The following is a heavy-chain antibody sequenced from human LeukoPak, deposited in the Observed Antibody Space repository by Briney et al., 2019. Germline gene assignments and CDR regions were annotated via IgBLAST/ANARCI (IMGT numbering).Heavy chain of an antibody. Sequence: RASVKVSCKASGGTFSSYAISWVRQAPGQGLEWMGRIIPIFGTANYAQKFQGRVTITTDESTSTAYMELSSLRSEDTAVYYCARDSLYGSGAHTPDYWGQGTLVTVSS. J-gene: IGHJ4*02. CDR2: IIPIFGTA. CDR3: ARDSLYGSGAHTPDY. CDR1: GGTFSSYA. V-gene: IGHV1-69*05. D-gene: IGHD3-10*01.